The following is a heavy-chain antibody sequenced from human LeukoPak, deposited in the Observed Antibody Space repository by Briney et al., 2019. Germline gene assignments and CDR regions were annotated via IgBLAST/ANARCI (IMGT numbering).Heavy chain of an antibody. CDR1: GFTFSSYA. CDR2: ISGSGGST. CDR3: AKDFSGYDYVWGSYRHSRGPFDY. J-gene: IGHJ4*02. V-gene: IGHV3-23*01. D-gene: IGHD3-16*02. Sequence: GGSLRLSCAASGFTFSSYAMSWVRQAPGNGLEWVSAISGSGGSTYYADSVKGRFTISRDNSTNTLYLQMNSLRAEDTAVYYCAKDFSGYDYVWGSYRHSRGPFDYWGQGTLVTVSS.